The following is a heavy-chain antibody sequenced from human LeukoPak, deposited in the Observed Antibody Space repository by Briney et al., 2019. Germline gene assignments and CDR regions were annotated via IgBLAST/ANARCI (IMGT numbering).Heavy chain of an antibody. Sequence: GGSLRLCCAASGFTFNNYALSWVRQAPGKGLEWVSAISGSGGSTYYADSVKGRFTISRDNSKNTLYLQMNSLRAEDTAVYYCARERLRARYYFDYWGQGTLVTVSS. V-gene: IGHV3-23*01. CDR1: GFTFNNYA. J-gene: IGHJ4*02. CDR3: ARERLRARYYFDY. CDR2: ISGSGGST. D-gene: IGHD4-17*01.